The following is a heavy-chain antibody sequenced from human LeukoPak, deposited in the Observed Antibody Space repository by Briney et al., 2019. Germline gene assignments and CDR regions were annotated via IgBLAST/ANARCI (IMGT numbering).Heavy chain of an antibody. CDR1: GYTFTSYG. Sequence: ASVKVSCKASGYTFTSYGISWVRQAPGQGLEWMGWISAHNGNTNYAQKLQGRVTMTTDTSTSTAYMELRSLRSDDTAVYYCARVLYSSSWYFKGDYYYGMDVWGQGTTVTVSS. CDR2: ISAHNGNT. V-gene: IGHV1-18*01. CDR3: ARVLYSSSWYFKGDYYYGMDV. J-gene: IGHJ6*02. D-gene: IGHD6-13*01.